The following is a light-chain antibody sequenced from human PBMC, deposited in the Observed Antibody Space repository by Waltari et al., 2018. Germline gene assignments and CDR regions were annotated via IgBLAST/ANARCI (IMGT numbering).Light chain of an antibody. Sequence: QSALTQPASVSGSPGPSITISCTGTRSDIGHYNFVSWYQKHPGKAPKVMIYDVNNRPSGVSSRFSGSKSGNTASLTISGLQAEDEADYYCSSYTTGSTRYVFGSGTKVTVL. J-gene: IGLJ1*01. CDR2: DVN. CDR3: SSYTTGSTRYV. V-gene: IGLV2-14*03. CDR1: RSDIGHYNF.